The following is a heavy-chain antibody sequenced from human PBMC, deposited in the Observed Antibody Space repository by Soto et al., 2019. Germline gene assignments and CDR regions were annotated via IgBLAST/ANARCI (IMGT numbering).Heavy chain of an antibody. CDR1: GDSVSANNAS. CDR3: VRQPLANLALYGMDV. Sequence: PSQTLSLTCAISGDSVSANNASWNWIRQSPSRGLEWLGRTYFRSKGNYDYAESVKSRLTITPDTTNNQISLQLNSVIPEDAAVYYCVRQPLANLALYGMDVWGQGTTVTVSS. D-gene: IGHD6-6*01. CDR2: TYFRSKGNY. V-gene: IGHV6-1*01. J-gene: IGHJ6*02.